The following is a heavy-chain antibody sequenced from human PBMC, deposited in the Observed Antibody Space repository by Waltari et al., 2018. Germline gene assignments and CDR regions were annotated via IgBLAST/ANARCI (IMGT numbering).Heavy chain of an antibody. CDR2: IHNGGMST. J-gene: IGHJ6*02. V-gene: IGHV3-23*03. CDR1: GLSFSPYG. CDR3: VKGIWTSAASYYAGLDV. Sequence: EVQVLESGGDLVQPGGSLGLSCAASGLSFSPYGRSWAGQGPGKGVEWFSGIHNGGMSTYYVDSVKGRFTISRDNSKNTMSLQMNSLRAEDTGIYYCVKGIWTSAASYYAGLDVWGQGTTVTVSS. D-gene: IGHD3-22*01.